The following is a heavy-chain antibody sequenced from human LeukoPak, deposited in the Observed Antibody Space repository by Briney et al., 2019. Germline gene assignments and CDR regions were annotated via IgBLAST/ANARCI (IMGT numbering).Heavy chain of an antibody. CDR1: GFTFSSYS. J-gene: IGHJ4*02. CDR2: ISSSSSYI. CDR3: ARAYYYDSSGYYYFDY. D-gene: IGHD3-22*01. Sequence: PGGSLRLSCAASGFTFSSYSMSWVRQAPGKGLEWVSSISSSSSYIYYADSVKGRFTISRDNAKNSLYLQMNSLRAEDTAVYYCARAYYYDSSGYYYFDYWGQGTLVTVSS. V-gene: IGHV3-21*01.